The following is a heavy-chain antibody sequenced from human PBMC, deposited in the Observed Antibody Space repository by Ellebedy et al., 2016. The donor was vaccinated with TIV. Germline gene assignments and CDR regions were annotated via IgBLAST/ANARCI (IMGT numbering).Heavy chain of an antibody. CDR2: INQDGSEK. J-gene: IGHJ4*02. V-gene: IGHV3-7*04. CDR3: ARARIDY. CDR1: GFTYTT. Sequence: PGGSLRLSCAASGFTYTTMSWVRQAPGKGLEWVANINQDGSEKYYVESVKGRFTISRDNVKNLLYLQMNSLRVEDTAVYYCARARIDYWGQGTLVSVSS.